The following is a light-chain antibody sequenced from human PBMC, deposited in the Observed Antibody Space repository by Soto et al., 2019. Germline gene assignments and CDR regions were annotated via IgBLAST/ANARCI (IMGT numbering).Light chain of an antibody. Sequence: EIVLTQSPGTLSLSPVERATLSCRASQSVSSSCLAWYQQKPGQAPRLLIYGASSRATGIPDRFSGSGSGTDFTLTISRLEPEDFAVYYCQQYGSSPATLGQVTMVDIK. CDR2: GAS. V-gene: IGKV3-20*01. CDR3: QQYGSSPAT. CDR1: QSVSSSC. J-gene: IGKJ1*01.